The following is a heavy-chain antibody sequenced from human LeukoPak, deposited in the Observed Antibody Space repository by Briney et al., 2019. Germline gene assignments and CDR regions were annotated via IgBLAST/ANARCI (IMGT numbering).Heavy chain of an antibody. V-gene: IGHV3-21*01. CDR2: ISSRSGYI. Sequence: GGSLRLSCAASGFTFSSYSMNWVRQAPGKGLEWVSSISSRSGYIYYADSVKGRFTISRDNAKNSLSLQMNSLRAEDTAVYYCARHRTASDYWGQGTLVTVSS. J-gene: IGHJ4*02. CDR3: ARHRTASDY. CDR1: GFTFSSYS. D-gene: IGHD3-16*02.